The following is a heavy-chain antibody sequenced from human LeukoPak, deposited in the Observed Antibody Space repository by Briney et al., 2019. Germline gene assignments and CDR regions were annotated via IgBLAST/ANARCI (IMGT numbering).Heavy chain of an antibody. CDR1: GFTFSSYW. CDR3: ARDGMWRWLSTVFGY. J-gene: IGHJ4*02. CDR2: IKKDGSEK. D-gene: IGHD3-22*01. Sequence: GGSLRLSCAASGFTFSSYWMSWVRQAPGKGLEWVANIKKDGSEKSYVDSVKGRFTISRDNAKNSLYLQMNSLRAEDTAVYYCARDGMWRWLSTVFGYWGQGAQVTVSS. V-gene: IGHV3-7*01.